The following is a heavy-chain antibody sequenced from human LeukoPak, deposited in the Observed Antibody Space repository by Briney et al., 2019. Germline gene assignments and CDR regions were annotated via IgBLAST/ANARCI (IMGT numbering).Heavy chain of an antibody. J-gene: IGHJ3*01. D-gene: IGHD1-26*01. Sequence: ASVKVSCKASGYTFTNYAITWVRQAPVQGLEWMGWIISYNGHTNYAQKLQGRVTMTTDTSTSTAYMELRSLRSDDTAVYYCAKYSGSYNHDAFDVWGQGTMVIVSP. CDR3: AKYSGSYNHDAFDV. CDR2: IISYNGHT. V-gene: IGHV1-18*01. CDR1: GYTFTNYA.